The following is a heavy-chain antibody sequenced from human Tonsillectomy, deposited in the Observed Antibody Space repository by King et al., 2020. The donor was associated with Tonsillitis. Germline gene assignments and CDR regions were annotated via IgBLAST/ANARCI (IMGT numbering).Heavy chain of an antibody. CDR3: ARDTH. CDR2: ISYYGSNK. V-gene: IGHV3-30-3*01. Sequence: QLVQSGGGVVQPGRSLRLSCAASGFTFSSYAMHWVRQAPGKGLEWGAVISYYGSNKYYADSVKGRFTISRDNSKKTLYLQMNSLRAEDTAVYYCARDTHWGQGTLVTVSS. CDR1: GFTFSSYA. J-gene: IGHJ4*02.